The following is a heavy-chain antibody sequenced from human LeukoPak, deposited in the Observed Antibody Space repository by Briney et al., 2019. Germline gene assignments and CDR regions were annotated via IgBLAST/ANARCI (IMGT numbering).Heavy chain of an antibody. CDR3: ARDKGLPQAFDI. CDR2: ISYSETT. Sequence: KPSETLSLTCTVSGGSISSFYWSWIRQPPGKGLEYIGYISYSETTSYNPSLKSRVTISVDTSKNQFSLKLTSVTAADTAVYYCARDKGLPQAFDIWGQGTMVTVSS. D-gene: IGHD5/OR15-5a*01. V-gene: IGHV4-59*01. CDR1: GGSISSFY. J-gene: IGHJ3*02.